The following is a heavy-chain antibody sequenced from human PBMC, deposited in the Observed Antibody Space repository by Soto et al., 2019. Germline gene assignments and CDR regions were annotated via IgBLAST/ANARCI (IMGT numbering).Heavy chain of an antibody. Sequence: QVQLVQSGAEVKKPGSSVKVSCKASGGTFSSYAISWVRQAPGQGLEWMGGIIPIFGTANYAQKFQGRVTITADESTSTAYMELSSLRSEDTAVYYRARVGATLSISYYFYGMDVWGQGTTVTVSS. CDR1: GGTFSSYA. V-gene: IGHV1-69*01. D-gene: IGHD1-26*01. J-gene: IGHJ6*02. CDR2: IIPIFGTA. CDR3: ARVGATLSISYYFYGMDV.